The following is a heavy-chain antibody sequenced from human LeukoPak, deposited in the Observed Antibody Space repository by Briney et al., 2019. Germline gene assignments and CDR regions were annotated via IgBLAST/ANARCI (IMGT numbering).Heavy chain of an antibody. CDR3: ARTLGYCGSTSCYEVFDY. CDR1: GYTFTSYG. J-gene: IGHJ4*02. Sequence: ASVKVSCKASGYTFTSYGITWVRQAPGQGLEWVGWVSAYNAHTNYAQKVQGRVTMTTDTSTSTAYMELRSLRSDDTAVYYCARTLGYCGSTSCYEVFDYWGQGTLVTVSS. V-gene: IGHV1-18*01. D-gene: IGHD2-2*01. CDR2: VSAYNAHT.